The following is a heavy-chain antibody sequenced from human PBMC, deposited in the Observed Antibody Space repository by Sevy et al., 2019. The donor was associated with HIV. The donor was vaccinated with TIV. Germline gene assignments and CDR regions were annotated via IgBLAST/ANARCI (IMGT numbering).Heavy chain of an antibody. J-gene: IGHJ4*02. CDR3: AREGCTRPHDY. CDR1: GFPFSDAW. Sequence: GGSLRLSCAASGFPFSDAWMNWVRQAPGKGLEWVATLSFGCGKINYADSVKGRFTISRDNSKNSFYLQMDNLRVEDTALYYCAREGCTRPHDYWGQGTRVTVSS. V-gene: IGHV3-21*04. CDR2: LSFGCGKI. D-gene: IGHD2-8*01.